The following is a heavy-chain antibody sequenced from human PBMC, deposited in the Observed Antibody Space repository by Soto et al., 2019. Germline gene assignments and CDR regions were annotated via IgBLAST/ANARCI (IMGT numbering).Heavy chain of an antibody. CDR2: INPNSGAT. J-gene: IGHJ5*02. Sequence: QVQLVQSGAEVKKPGASVKVSCKASGYTFSDYYIHWVRQAPGQGLEWMGWINPNSGATKYSPKFQVWVPMTSDTSISTAYMELTRLRSDDTAVYYCSRSGAHSSTWYGGYNWFDPWGQGTLVIVSS. D-gene: IGHD2-2*01. V-gene: IGHV1-2*04. CDR1: GYTFSDYY. CDR3: SRSGAHSSTWYGGYNWFDP.